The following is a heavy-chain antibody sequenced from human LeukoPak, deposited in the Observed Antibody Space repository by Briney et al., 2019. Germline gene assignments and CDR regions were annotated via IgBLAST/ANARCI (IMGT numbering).Heavy chain of an antibody. D-gene: IGHD3-22*01. V-gene: IGHV1-8*01. CDR2: MNPNSGNT. CDR3: ARGMRFGSSGYSLGYYYYGMDV. J-gene: IGHJ6*02. CDR1: GYTFTSYD. Sequence: ASVKVSCKASGYTFTSYDINWVRQAPGQGLEWMGWMNPNSGNTDYAQKFQGRVTMTRNTSISTAYMELSSLRSEDTAVYYCARGMRFGSSGYSLGYYYYGMDVWGQGTTVTVSS.